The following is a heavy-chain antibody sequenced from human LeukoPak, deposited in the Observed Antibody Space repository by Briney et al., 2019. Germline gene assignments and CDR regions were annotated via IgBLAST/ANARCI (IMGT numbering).Heavy chain of an antibody. D-gene: IGHD5-18*01. V-gene: IGHV4-61*02. J-gene: IGHJ4*02. Sequence: SSQTLSLTCTVSGGSISSGSYYWSWIRQPAGKGLEWIGRIYTSGSTNYNPSLKSRVTISVDTSKNQFSLKLSSVTAADTAVYYCARRRSGYSYGLWGQGTLVTVSS. CDR2: IYTSGST. CDR1: GGSISSGSYY. CDR3: ARRRSGYSYGL.